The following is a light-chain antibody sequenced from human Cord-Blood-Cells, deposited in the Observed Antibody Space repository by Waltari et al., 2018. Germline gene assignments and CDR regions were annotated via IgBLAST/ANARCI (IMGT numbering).Light chain of an antibody. CDR3: QQYYSTPWT. CDR2: WAS. CDR1: KSVLYSSNNQNY. Sequence: DIVMTQSLDSLAVSLGERATNNCKSSKSVLYSSNNQNYLDWYQQKPGQPPKLLIYWASTRKSGVPDRFCGSGSGTDFTLTISSLQAEDVAVYYCQQYYSTPWTFGQGTKVEIK. J-gene: IGKJ1*01. V-gene: IGKV4-1*01.